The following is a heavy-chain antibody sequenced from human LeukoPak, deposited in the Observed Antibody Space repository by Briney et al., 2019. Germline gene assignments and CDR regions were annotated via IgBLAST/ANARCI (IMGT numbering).Heavy chain of an antibody. D-gene: IGHD2-2*02. J-gene: IGHJ5*02. Sequence: SQTLSLTCTVSGVSISSGGYYWSWIRQHPGKGLEWIGYIYYSGSTYYNPSLKSRVTISVDTSKNQFSLKLSSVTAADTAVYYCARVGRYCSSTSCYTGSEWFDPWGQGTLVTVSS. V-gene: IGHV4-31*03. CDR2: IYYSGST. CDR3: ARVGRYCSSTSCYTGSEWFDP. CDR1: GVSISSGGYY.